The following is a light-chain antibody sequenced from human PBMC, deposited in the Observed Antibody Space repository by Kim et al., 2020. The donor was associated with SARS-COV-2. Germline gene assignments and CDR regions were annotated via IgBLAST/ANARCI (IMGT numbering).Light chain of an antibody. CDR3: QAWDSRTAI. J-gene: IGLJ2*01. CDR1: KLGDKY. V-gene: IGLV3-1*01. Sequence: SYELTQPPSVSVSPGQTASITCSGDKLGDKYACWYHQKPGQSPVLVIYQDSKRPSGIPERFSGSNSGNTATLTIIGTQAMDEADYYCQAWDSRTAIFGGGTQLTVL. CDR2: QDS.